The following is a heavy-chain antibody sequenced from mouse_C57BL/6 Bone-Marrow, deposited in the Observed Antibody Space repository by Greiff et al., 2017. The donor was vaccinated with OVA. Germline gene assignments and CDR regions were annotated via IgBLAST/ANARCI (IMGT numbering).Heavy chain of an antibody. CDR2: ISYDGSN. J-gene: IGHJ4*01. V-gene: IGHV3-6*01. CDR3: ANYYYGSSYLYYYAMDY. CDR1: GYSITSGYY. D-gene: IGHD1-1*01. Sequence: EVKLQESGPGLVKPSQSLSLTCSVTGYSITSGYYWNWIRQFPGNKLEWMGYISYDGSNNYNPSLKNRISITRDTSKNQFFLKLNSVTTEDTATYYCANYYYGSSYLYYYAMDYWGQGTSVTVSS.